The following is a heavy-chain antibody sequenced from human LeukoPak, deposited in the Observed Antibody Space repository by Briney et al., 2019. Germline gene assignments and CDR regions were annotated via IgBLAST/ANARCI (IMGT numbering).Heavy chain of an antibody. CDR1: GFTFSNYA. J-gene: IGHJ4*02. CDR3: TKGTIWLPFDY. V-gene: IGHV3-23*01. Sequence: QPGGSLRLSCAASGFTFSNYAMSWARQAPGKGLEWVSAISGSGGSTYYADSVKGRFTISRDNSKNTLYLQMNCLRAEDTAVYYCTKGTIWLPFDYWGQGTLVTVSS. D-gene: IGHD5-18*01. CDR2: ISGSGGST.